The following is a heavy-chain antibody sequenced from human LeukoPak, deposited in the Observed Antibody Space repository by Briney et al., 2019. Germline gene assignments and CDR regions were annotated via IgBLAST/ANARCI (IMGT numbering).Heavy chain of an antibody. CDR1: GVTFSSYW. V-gene: IGHV3-7*01. D-gene: IGHD7-27*01. J-gene: IGHJ4*02. CDR2: IKEDGSEK. CDR3: ARDLTGGSFDY. Sequence: GGSLRLSCAASGVTFSSYWMSWVRQAPGKGLEWVANIKEDGSEKYYVDSVKGRFTISRDNAKSSLYLQMNSLRAEDTAVYYCARDLTGGSFDYWGQGTLVTVSS.